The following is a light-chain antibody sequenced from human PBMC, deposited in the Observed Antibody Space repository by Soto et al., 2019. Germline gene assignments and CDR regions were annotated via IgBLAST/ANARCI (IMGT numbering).Light chain of an antibody. CDR1: LPISNY. CDR3: QKYNSAPRT. Sequence: DIQMTHSPSSLSASVLDIVTITFRAGLPISNYLAWYQQKPGKAPKLLIFSASTLQSGVPSRFSGSGFGTDFTLTISSLQPEDVATYYCQKYNSAPRTFGQGTKVDIK. CDR2: SAS. V-gene: IGKV1-27*01. J-gene: IGKJ1*01.